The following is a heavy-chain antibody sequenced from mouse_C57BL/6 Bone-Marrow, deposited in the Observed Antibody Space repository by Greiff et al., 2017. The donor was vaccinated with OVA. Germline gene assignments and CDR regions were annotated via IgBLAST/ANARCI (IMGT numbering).Heavy chain of an antibody. D-gene: IGHD2-3*01. Sequence: EVMLVESGGGLVKPGGSLKLSCAASGFTFSDYGMHWVRQAPEQGLEWVAYISSGSSTIYYADTVKGRFTISRDNATNTLFLQMTSLRSEDTAMYYCARPGDGYFAWFAYWGQGTLVTVSA. J-gene: IGHJ3*01. CDR1: GFTFSDYG. CDR2: ISSGSSTI. CDR3: ARPGDGYFAWFAY. V-gene: IGHV5-17*01.